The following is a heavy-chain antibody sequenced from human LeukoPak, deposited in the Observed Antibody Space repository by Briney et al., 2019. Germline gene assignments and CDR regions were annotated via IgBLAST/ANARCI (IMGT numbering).Heavy chain of an antibody. CDR2: INHSGST. CDR3: ARRSSRTGDAFDI. Sequence: PSETLSLTCAVHGGSFSGYYWSWIRQPPGKGLEWIGEINHSGSTNYNPSLKSRVTISVDTSKNQFSLKLSSVTAADTAVYYCARRSSRTGDAFDIWGQGTMVTVSS. J-gene: IGHJ3*02. D-gene: IGHD6-6*01. CDR1: GGSFSGYY. V-gene: IGHV4-34*01.